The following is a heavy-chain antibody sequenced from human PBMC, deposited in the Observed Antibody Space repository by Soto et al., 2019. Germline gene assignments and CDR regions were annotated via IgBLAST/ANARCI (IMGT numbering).Heavy chain of an antibody. V-gene: IGHV1-18*01. CDR1: GYIFVNYG. Sequence: QVQLVQSGDEVKKPGASVKVSCKASGYIFVNYGIAWVRQAPGQGLEWMGWISPYTGNTHSATKVQGRLTMTTDTXXGTAYMDLGSLTSEDTAVYYCVMVDNYVTPTPQDVWGQGTTVTVSS. D-gene: IGHD3-16*01. CDR3: VMVDNYVTPTPQDV. CDR2: ISPYTGNT. J-gene: IGHJ6*02.